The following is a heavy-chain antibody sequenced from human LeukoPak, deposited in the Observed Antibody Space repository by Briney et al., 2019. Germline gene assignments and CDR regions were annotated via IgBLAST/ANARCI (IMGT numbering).Heavy chain of an antibody. V-gene: IGHV3-53*01. J-gene: IGHJ4*02. D-gene: IGHD1-26*01. Sequence: GGSLRLSRAASGFTVSSNYMSWVRQAPGKGLEWVSVIYSGGSTYYADSVKGRFTISRDNSKNTLFLHMNSLRAEDTAVYYCARAIVGATGSDYWGQGTLVTVSS. CDR2: IYSGGST. CDR1: GFTVSSNY. CDR3: ARAIVGATGSDY.